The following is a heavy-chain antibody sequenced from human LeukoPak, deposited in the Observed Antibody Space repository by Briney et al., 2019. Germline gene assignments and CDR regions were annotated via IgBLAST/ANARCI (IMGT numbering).Heavy chain of an antibody. CDR1: GDSISSRDYY. CDR2: IYYSGST. V-gene: IGHV4-30-4*08. CDR3: ARQRNSPNYYDSSGYYGY. D-gene: IGHD3-22*01. J-gene: IGHJ4*02. Sequence: PSETLSLTCSVSGDSISSRDYYWSWIRQPPGKGLEWIGYIYYSGSTSYNPSLKSRVTISVDTSKNQFSLRLSSVTAADTAVYYCARQRNSPNYYDSSGYYGYWGQGTLVTVSS.